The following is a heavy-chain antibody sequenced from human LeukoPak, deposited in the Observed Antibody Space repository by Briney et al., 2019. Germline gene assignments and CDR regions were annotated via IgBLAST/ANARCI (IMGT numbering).Heavy chain of an antibody. J-gene: IGHJ3*02. CDR1: GHTFTGYY. CDR2: INANSGGT. D-gene: IGHD3-22*01. V-gene: IGHV1-2*02. CDR3: ASKWVTYYYNSSYYHYPTDVFDI. Sequence: GASVKVSCKASGHTFTGYYMHWVRQAPGQGLEWMGWINANSGGTNYAQKFQGRVTMTRDTSISTAYMELSRLRSDDTAVYYCASKWVTYYYNSSYYHYPTDVFDIWGQGTMVTVSS.